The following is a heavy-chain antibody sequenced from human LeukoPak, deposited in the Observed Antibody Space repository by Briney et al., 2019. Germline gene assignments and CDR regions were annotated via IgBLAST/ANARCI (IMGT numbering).Heavy chain of an antibody. Sequence: GGSLRLSCAASGFTFSSYDMNWVRQAPGKGLEWVSYISSSSSTIYYADSVKGRFTISRDNAKNSLYLQMNSLRAEDTALYYCARDQYGSGDGYYMDLWGKGTTVTISS. J-gene: IGHJ6*03. D-gene: IGHD3-10*01. V-gene: IGHV3-48*01. CDR2: ISSSSSTI. CDR3: ARDQYGSGDGYYMDL. CDR1: GFTFSSYD.